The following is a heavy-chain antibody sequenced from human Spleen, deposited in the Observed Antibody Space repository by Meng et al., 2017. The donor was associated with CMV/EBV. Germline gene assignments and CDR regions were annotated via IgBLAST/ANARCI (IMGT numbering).Heavy chain of an antibody. CDR2: IYYSGST. J-gene: IGHJ4*02. Sequence: VQLQEPGPGVVKPSQTLSLTCTVSGGSISSGDYYWSWIRQPPGKGLEWIGYIYYSGSTYYNPSLKSRVTISVDTSKNQFSLKLSSVTAADTAVYYCARGSLYYYDSSGVFDYWGQGTLVTVSS. CDR1: GGSISSGDYY. D-gene: IGHD3-22*01. V-gene: IGHV4-30-4*08. CDR3: ARGSLYYYDSSGVFDY.